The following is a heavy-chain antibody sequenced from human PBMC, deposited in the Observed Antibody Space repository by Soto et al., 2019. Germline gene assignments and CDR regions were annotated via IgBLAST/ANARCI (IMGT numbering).Heavy chain of an antibody. Sequence: QVQLVESGGGVVQPGTSLRLSCVGSGFTFRSYVIHWVRQAPGKGLEWVALTSYDGSNKDYGDSVKGRFTISRDNSRNTVDLQMDSLRCEDTALYYCARWGTTGGLDVWGQGTLVSVPS. J-gene: IGHJ1*01. CDR1: GFTFRSYV. V-gene: IGHV3-33*05. D-gene: IGHD3-16*01. CDR3: ARWGTTGGLDV. CDR2: TSYDGSNK.